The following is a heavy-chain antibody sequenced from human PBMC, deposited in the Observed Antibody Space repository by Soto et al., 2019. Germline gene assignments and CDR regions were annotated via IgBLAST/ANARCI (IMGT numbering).Heavy chain of an antibody. V-gene: IGHV1-69*06. CDR2: IIPIFGTA. J-gene: IGHJ4*02. D-gene: IGHD2-2*01. CDR3: ARGTSHPDY. Sequence: SVKGSWKSAVGGMSSYAVSWVRQAPGQGLEWMGGIIPIFGTANYAQKFQGRVTITADKSTSTAYMELNSLRDEDTAVYYCARGTSHPDYWGQGTLVTVSS. CDR1: VGGMSSYA.